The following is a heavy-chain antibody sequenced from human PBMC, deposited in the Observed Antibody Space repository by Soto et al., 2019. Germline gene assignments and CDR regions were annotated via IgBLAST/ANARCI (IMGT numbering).Heavy chain of an antibody. Sequence: GGSLRLSCADSGFRFSSYSMSWVRQTPGKGLEWVAAITATGDRTYYADSVTGRLTISRDNSKKTHYLQMTSLRAEDTAMYYCATMNGYFEYWGQGTPVTVSS. D-gene: IGHD3-22*01. CDR2: ITATGDRT. J-gene: IGHJ4*02. V-gene: IGHV3-23*01. CDR1: GFRFSSYS. CDR3: ATMNGYFEY.